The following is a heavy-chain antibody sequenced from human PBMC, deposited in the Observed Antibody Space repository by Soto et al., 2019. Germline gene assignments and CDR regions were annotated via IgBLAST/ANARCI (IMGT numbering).Heavy chain of an antibody. Sequence: EVQLLESGGGLVQPGGSLRLSCAASGFTYTSFAMSWVRQAPGKGLEWVSAISGSGGSPYYADSVKDRFTISRYNSNNTHYLQMYSLRDEATAVYYCARDTGTPHYYYYMDVWGRRSTVTASS. V-gene: IGHV3-23*01. J-gene: IGHJ6*03. CDR2: ISGSGGSP. CDR1: GFTYTSFA. D-gene: IGHD1-1*01. CDR3: ARDTGTPHYYYYMDV.